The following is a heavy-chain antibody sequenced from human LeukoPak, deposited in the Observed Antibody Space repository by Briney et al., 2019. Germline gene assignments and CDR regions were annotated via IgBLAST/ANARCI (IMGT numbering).Heavy chain of an antibody. Sequence: PGGSLRLSSAASEFTFSSYWMSWVRQAPGKGLEWVASIKQDGSEKYYVDSVKGRVTISRDNAKNSLYLQMNSLRAEDTAVYYCARVFGAGYSDYWGQGTLVTVSS. V-gene: IGHV3-7*01. D-gene: IGHD4/OR15-4a*01. CDR2: IKQDGSEK. CDR3: ARVFGAGYSDY. CDR1: EFTFSSYW. J-gene: IGHJ4*02.